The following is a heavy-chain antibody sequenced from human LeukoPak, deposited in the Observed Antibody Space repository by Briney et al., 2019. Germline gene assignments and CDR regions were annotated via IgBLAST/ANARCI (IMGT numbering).Heavy chain of an antibody. Sequence: PGGSLRLSCAASGFTFSSYGMHWVRQAPGKGLEWVAVIWYDGSNKYYADSVKGRFTISRDNSNNTLYLQMNSLRAEDTAVYYCARALDYGDYVPLDVWGKGTTVTVSS. CDR3: ARALDYGDYVPLDV. CDR2: IWYDGSNK. V-gene: IGHV3-33*01. J-gene: IGHJ6*04. D-gene: IGHD4-17*01. CDR1: GFTFSSYG.